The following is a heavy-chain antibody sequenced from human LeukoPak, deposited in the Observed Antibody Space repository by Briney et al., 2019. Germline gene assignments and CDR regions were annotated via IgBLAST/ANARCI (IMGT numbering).Heavy chain of an antibody. Sequence: SETLSLTCTVSGGSISSSSYYWGWIRQPPGKGLEWIGSIYYSGSTYYNPSLKSRVTISVDTSKNQFSLKLSSVTAADTAVYYCARPDVLRYFDWTFDYWGQGTLVTVSS. J-gene: IGHJ4*02. D-gene: IGHD3-9*01. CDR2: IYYSGST. V-gene: IGHV4-39*07. CDR1: GGSISSSSYY. CDR3: ARPDVLRYFDWTFDY.